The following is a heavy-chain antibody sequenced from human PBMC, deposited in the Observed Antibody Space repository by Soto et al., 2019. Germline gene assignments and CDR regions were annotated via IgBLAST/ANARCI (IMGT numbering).Heavy chain of an antibody. J-gene: IGHJ4*02. CDR2: IYHSGST. D-gene: IGHD4-17*01. CDR3: ARPGTREFYT. CDR1: GGSISSGGYS. Sequence: SETLSLTCSVSGGSISSGGYSWSWLRQPPGKGLEWIGYIYHSGSTYYNPSLKSRVTISVDRSKNQFSLKLSSVTAADTAVYYFARPGTREFYTWCQGAVVTVSS. V-gene: IGHV4-30-2*01.